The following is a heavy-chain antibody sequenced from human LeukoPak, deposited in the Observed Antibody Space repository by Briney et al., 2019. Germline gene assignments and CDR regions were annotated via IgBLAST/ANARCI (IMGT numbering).Heavy chain of an antibody. CDR1: GGSFSGYY. CDR2: IYTSGST. D-gene: IGHD1-7*01. V-gene: IGHV4-59*10. Sequence: SETLSLTCAVYGGSFSGYYWSWIRQPPGKGLEWIGRIYTSGSTNYNPSLKSRVTMSVDTSKNQFSLKLSSVTAADTAVYYCARATGTTVFIDYWGQGTLVTVSS. CDR3: ARATGTTVFIDY. J-gene: IGHJ4*02.